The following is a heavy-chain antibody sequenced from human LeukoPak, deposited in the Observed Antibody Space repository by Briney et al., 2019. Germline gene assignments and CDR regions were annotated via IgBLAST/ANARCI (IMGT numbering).Heavy chain of an antibody. V-gene: IGHV3-23*01. CDR1: GFTFSSYA. CDR3: ARTSDTAMVQYYYGMDV. CDR2: ISGSGGST. Sequence: GGSLRLSCAASGFTFSSYAMSWVRQAPGKGLEWVSAISGSGGSTYYADSVKGRFTISRDNAKNSLYLQMNSLRAEDTAVYYCARTSDTAMVQYYYGMDVWGQGTTVTVSS. J-gene: IGHJ6*02. D-gene: IGHD5-18*01.